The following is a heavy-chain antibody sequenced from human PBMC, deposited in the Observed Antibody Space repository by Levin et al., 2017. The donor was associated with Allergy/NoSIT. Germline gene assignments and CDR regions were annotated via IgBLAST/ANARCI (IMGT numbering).Heavy chain of an antibody. Sequence: PGGSLRLSCAASGFTFDDYGMSWVRQAPGKGLEWVSGINWNGGSTGYADSVKGRFTISRDNAKNSLYLQMNSLRAEDTALYYCAGGPDIVVVPAAMVFAFDIWGQGTMVTVSS. J-gene: IGHJ3*02. CDR2: INWNGGST. D-gene: IGHD2-2*01. CDR3: AGGPDIVVVPAAMVFAFDI. V-gene: IGHV3-20*04. CDR1: GFTFDDYG.